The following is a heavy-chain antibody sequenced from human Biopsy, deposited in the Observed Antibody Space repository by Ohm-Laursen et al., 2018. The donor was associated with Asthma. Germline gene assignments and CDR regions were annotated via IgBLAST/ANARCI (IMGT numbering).Heavy chain of an antibody. CDR2: IWYDGRKK. Sequence: LRLSCTASGITFSTYGMHWIRQAPGKGLEWVSFIWYDGRKKTYADSVKGRFTISRDNSKNTLYLQMNSLRAEDTAVYYCARKIAARGGMGVWGQGTTVTVSS. CDR1: GITFSTYG. CDR3: ARKIAARGGMGV. J-gene: IGHJ6*02. V-gene: IGHV3-33*01. D-gene: IGHD6-6*01.